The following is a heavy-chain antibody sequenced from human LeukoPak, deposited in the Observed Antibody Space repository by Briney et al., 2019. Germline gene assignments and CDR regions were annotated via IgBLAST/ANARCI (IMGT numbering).Heavy chain of an antibody. J-gene: IGHJ4*02. Sequence: PGGSLRLSCAASGFTFSSYAMSWVRQAPGKGLEWGSAISGSGGSTYYADSVKGGFTISRDNSKNTLYLQMTSLRAEDTAVYYCAKYQAGYDYVWGSYRYTPFDYWGQGTLVTVSS. D-gene: IGHD3-16*02. CDR2: ISGSGGST. CDR1: GFTFSSYA. V-gene: IGHV3-23*01. CDR3: AKYQAGYDYVWGSYRYTPFDY.